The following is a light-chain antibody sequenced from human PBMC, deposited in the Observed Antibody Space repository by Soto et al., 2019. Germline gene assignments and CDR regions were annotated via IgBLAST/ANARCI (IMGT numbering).Light chain of an antibody. CDR1: CSDVGGYNY. CDR3: SSYTSSSTLVYV. Sequence: QSALTQPASVSGSPGQSITISCTGTCSDVGGYNYVSWYQQHPGKAPKLMIYDVSNRPSGVSNRFSGSKSGNTASLTISGLQAEDEADYYCSSYTSSSTLVYVFGTGTKLTVL. CDR2: DVS. J-gene: IGLJ1*01. V-gene: IGLV2-14*01.